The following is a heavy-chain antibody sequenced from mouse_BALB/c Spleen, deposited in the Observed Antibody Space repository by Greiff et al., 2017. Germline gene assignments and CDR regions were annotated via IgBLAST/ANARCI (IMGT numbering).Heavy chain of an antibody. CDR1: GYTFTSYY. CDR2: IYPGNVNT. D-gene: IGHD3-3*01. CDR3: ARGRGPWDYFDY. V-gene: IGHV1S56*01. J-gene: IGHJ2*01. Sequence: VQLQQSGPELVKPGASVRISCKASGYTFTSYYIHWVKQRPGQGLEWIGWIYPGNVNTKYNEKFKGKATLTSDKSSSTAYMELSSLTSEDSAVYYCARGRGPWDYFDYWGQGTTLTVSS.